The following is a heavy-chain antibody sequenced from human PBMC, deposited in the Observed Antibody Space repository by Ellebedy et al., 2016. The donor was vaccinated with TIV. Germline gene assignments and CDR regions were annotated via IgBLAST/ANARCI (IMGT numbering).Heavy chain of an antibody. CDR2: ISRTSKTI. CDR3: SRGWSTPDS. J-gene: IGHJ4*02. D-gene: IGHD2-15*01. Sequence: PGGSLRLSCAVSGFTFSTYSMNWVRQAPGKGLEWVSYISRTSKTIYYADSVKGRFTISRDNAQDTLFLQMNSLRAEDTAVYFCSRGWSTPDSWGQGTLVIVSS. V-gene: IGHV3-48*01. CDR1: GFTFSTYS.